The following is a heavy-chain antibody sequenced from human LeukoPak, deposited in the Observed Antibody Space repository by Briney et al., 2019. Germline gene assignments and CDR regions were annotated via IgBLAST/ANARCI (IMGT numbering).Heavy chain of an antibody. J-gene: IGHJ3*02. CDR2: IYYSGNT. Sequence: SQTLSLTCTVSGGSISSGDYYWSWIRQPPGKGLEWIGYIYYSGNTNYNPSLKSRVIISVDTSKDQFSLKMTSVTAADTAVYYCARAWTRGNGFDIWGQGTMVTVSS. CDR3: ARAWTRGNGFDI. D-gene: IGHD3/OR15-3a*01. V-gene: IGHV4-30-4*01. CDR1: GGSISSGDYY.